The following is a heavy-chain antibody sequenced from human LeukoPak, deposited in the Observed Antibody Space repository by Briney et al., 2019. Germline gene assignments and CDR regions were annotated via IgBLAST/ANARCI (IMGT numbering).Heavy chain of an antibody. CDR2: ISGSGGST. D-gene: IGHD3-10*01. V-gene: IGHV3-23*01. CDR1: GFTFSSYA. Sequence: GGSLRLSCAASGFTFSSYAMSWVRQAPGKGLEWVSAISGSGGSTYYADSVKGRFTISRDNSKNTLYLQMNSLRAEDTAVYYCAKYTMVRGLPWNHDYWGQGTLVTVSS. J-gene: IGHJ4*02. CDR3: AKYTMVRGLPWNHDY.